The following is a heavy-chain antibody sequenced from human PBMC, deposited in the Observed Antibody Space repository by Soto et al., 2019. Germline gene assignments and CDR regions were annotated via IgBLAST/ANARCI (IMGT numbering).Heavy chain of an antibody. CDR3: ADLPLCGGRCYWFSFSGLDL. CDR2: IYWDDDK. CDR1: GFSLSTSGVG. V-gene: IGHV2-5*02. J-gene: IGHJ6*02. Sequence: QITLKESGPTLVKPTQTLTLTCTFSGFSLSTSGVGVAWIRQPPGKALEWLALIYWDDDKRYRPSLESRLTTTKATSKNLVVLTITNMDSVDMAPDYGADLPLCGGRCYWFSFSGLDLCGQGSTVPVS. D-gene: IGHD2-15*01.